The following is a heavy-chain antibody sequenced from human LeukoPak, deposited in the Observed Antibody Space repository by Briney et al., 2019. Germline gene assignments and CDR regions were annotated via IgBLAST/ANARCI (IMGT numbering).Heavy chain of an antibody. CDR1: GFTFSSYA. V-gene: IGHV3-23*01. J-gene: IGHJ4*02. CDR3: AKDPYSGSYFDY. CDR2: ISGSGGST. Sequence: GGSLRLSCAASGFTFSSYAMSWVRQAPGKGLEWASAISGSGGSTYYADSVKGRLTISRDNSKNTLYLQMNSLRAEDTAVYYCAKDPYSGSYFDYWGQGTLVTVSS. D-gene: IGHD1-26*01.